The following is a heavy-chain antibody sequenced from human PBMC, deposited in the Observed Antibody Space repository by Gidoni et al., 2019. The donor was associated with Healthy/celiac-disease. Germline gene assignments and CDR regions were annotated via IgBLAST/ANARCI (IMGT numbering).Heavy chain of an antibody. CDR2: IKQDGSEK. J-gene: IGHJ4*02. CDR3: ARALLFGDYADY. D-gene: IGHD4-17*01. Sequence: VANIKQDGSEKYYVDSVKGRFTISRDNAKNSLYLQMNSLRAEDTAVYYCARALLFGDYADYWGQGTLVTVSS. V-gene: IGHV3-7*03.